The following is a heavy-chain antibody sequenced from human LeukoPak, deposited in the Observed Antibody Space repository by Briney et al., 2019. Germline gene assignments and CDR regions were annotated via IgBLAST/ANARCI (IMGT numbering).Heavy chain of an antibody. CDR1: GYTFTGYY. CDR3: ARSIIVVVPADDYGMDV. J-gene: IGHJ6*04. Sequence: ASVKVSCKASGYTFTGYYMHWVRQAPGQGLEWMGWINPNSGGTNYAQKFQGWVTMTRDTSISTAYMELSRLSSDDTAVYYCARSIIVVVPADDYGMDVWGKGTTVTVSS. CDR2: INPNSGGT. V-gene: IGHV1-2*04. D-gene: IGHD2-2*01.